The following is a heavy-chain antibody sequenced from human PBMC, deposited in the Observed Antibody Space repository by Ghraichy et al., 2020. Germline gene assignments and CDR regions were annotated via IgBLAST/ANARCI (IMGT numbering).Heavy chain of an antibody. J-gene: IGHJ4*02. CDR1: GFSFSGYW. CDR2: INGDGDST. Sequence: GGSLRLSCAASGFSFSGYWMHWVRQAPGKGLVWVSRINGDGDSTTYADSVKGRFTISRDNAKNTLYLQMNSLRAEDTAVYYCARNRYCSGGSCQPPDCWGQGTLVTVSS. CDR3: ARNRYCSGGSCQPPDC. V-gene: IGHV3-74*01. D-gene: IGHD2-15*01.